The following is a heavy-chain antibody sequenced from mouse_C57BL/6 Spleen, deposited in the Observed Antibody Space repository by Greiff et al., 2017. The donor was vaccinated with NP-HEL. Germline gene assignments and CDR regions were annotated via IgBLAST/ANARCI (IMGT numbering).Heavy chain of an antibody. V-gene: IGHV5-16*01. CDR1: GFTFSDYY. CDR3: ARDPAVVAPYAMDY. D-gene: IGHD1-1*01. J-gene: IGHJ4*01. Sequence: EVKLEESEGGLVQPGSSMKLSCTASGFTFSDYYMAWVRQVPEKGLEWVANINYDGSSTYYLDSLKSRFIISRDNAKNILYLQMSSLKSEDTATYYCARDPAVVAPYAMDYWGQGTSVTVSS. CDR2: INYDGSST.